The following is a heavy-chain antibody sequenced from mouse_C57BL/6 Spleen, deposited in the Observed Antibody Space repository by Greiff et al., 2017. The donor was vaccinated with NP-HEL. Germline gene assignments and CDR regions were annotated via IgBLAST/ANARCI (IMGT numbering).Heavy chain of an antibody. CDR2: IDPSDSYT. Sequence: QVQLQQSGAELVMPGASVKLSCKASGYTFPSYWLHWVKQRPGQGLEWIGEIDPSDSYTNYNQKFKGKSTLTVDKSSSTAYMQLSSLTSEDSAVYYCALLAFDYWGQGTTLTVSS. CDR1: GYTFPSYW. J-gene: IGHJ2*01. V-gene: IGHV1-69*01. D-gene: IGHD1-1*01. CDR3: ALLAFDY.